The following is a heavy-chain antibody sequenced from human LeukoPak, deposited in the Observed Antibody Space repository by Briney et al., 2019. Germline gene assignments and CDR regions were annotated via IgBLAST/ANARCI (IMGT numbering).Heavy chain of an antibody. CDR2: IYTSGST. J-gene: IGHJ4*02. Sequence: PSETLSLICTVSGGSISSYYWSWIRQPAGKGLEWIGRIYTSGSTNYNPSLKSRVTMSVDTSKNQFSLKPSSVTAADTAVYYCARDRTIFGVVMTDYWGQGTLVTVSS. D-gene: IGHD3-3*01. CDR3: ARDRTIFGVVMTDY. V-gene: IGHV4-4*07. CDR1: GGSISSYY.